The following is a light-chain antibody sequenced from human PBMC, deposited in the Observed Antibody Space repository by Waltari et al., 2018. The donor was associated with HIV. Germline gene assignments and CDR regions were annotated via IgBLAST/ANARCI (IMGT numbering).Light chain of an antibody. CDR3: GTWDSSLSAVV. CDR1: SSNIGNNY. CDR2: DNN. Sequence: QSVLTQPPSVSAAPGQKVTIPCSGSSSNIGNNYVSWYQQLPGTAPKLLIYDNNKRPSEIPDRFSGSKSGTSATLDITGLQTGDEADYYCGTWDSSLSAVVFGGGTKLTVL. J-gene: IGLJ3*02. V-gene: IGLV1-51*01.